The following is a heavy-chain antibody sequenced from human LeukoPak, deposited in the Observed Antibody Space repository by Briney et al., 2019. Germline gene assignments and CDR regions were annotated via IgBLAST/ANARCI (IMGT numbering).Heavy chain of an antibody. V-gene: IGHV3-7*01. J-gene: IGHJ4*02. CDR3: VRDWRDGYDTYFDY. D-gene: IGHD5-12*01. Sequence: PGGSRRLSGTASGFYFGAYWMSWVGQPPGKGLGWVANIKNEGGEELYVDSVMGRFTICRDNAKNSVYLHMSSLRAEDTAVYYCVRDWRDGYDTYFDYWGPGTLVTVSS. CDR2: IKNEGGEE. CDR1: GFYFGAYW.